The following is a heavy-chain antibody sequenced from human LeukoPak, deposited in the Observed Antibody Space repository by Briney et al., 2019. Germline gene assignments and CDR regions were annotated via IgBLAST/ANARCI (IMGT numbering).Heavy chain of an antibody. D-gene: IGHD6-19*01. Sequence: SETLSLTCTVSGGSISSGDYYWSWIRQPPGKGLEWIGYIYYSENAYYNPSLKSRVTISIDTSKNQFSLKLSSVTAADTAVYYCARVGVDSSGWYQEYYFDYWGQGTLVTVSS. CDR1: GGSISSGDYY. J-gene: IGHJ4*02. CDR2: IYYSENA. CDR3: ARVGVDSSGWYQEYYFDY. V-gene: IGHV4-30-4*02.